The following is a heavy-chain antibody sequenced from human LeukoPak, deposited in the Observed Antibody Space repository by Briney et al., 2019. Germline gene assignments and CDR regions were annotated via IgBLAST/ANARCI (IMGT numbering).Heavy chain of an antibody. CDR2: IIPILGIA. Sequence: AASVKVSCKASGGTFSSYTISWVRQAPGQGLEWMGRIIPILGIANYAQKFQGRVTITADKSTSTAYMELSSLRSEDTAVYYCASQPRDFWSGYSTPLYYYYGTDVWGQGTTVTVSS. J-gene: IGHJ6*02. CDR3: ASQPRDFWSGYSTPLYYYYGTDV. D-gene: IGHD3-3*01. CDR1: GGTFSSYT. V-gene: IGHV1-69*02.